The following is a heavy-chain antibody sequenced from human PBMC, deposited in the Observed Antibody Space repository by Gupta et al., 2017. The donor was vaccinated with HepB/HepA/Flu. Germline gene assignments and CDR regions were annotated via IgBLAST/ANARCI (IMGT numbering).Heavy chain of an antibody. CDR1: GYTFTSYG. CDR3: GRWGPMYFYMDV. V-gene: IGHV1-18*01. Sequence: QVQLVQSGGEVTNPGASVNLSCKASGYTFTSYGFTWVRQAPGQGLEWIGWISAYNGKTDYAQKFQGRATMTTETSKYTAYMELRSLRSDDTAVYYCGRWGPMYFYMDVWGKGTTVSVSS. D-gene: IGHD2-2*01. CDR2: ISAYNGKT. J-gene: IGHJ6*03.